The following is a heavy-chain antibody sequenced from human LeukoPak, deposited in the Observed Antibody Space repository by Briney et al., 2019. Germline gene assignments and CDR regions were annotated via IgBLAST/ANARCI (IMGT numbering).Heavy chain of an antibody. J-gene: IGHJ4*02. CDR2: ISSSGSTI. D-gene: IGHD5-12*01. CDR3: ARDSDIVATSFDY. Sequence: GGSLRLSCAASGFTFSDYYMSWIRQAPGKGLEWVSYISSSGSTIYYADSVKGRFTISRDNAKNSLFLQMNSLRAGDTAVYYCARDSDIVATSFDYWGQGTLVTVSS. CDR1: GFTFSDYY. V-gene: IGHV3-11*04.